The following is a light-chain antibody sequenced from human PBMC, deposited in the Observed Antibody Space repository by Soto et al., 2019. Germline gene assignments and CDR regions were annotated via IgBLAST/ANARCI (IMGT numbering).Light chain of an antibody. Sequence: DIVMTQSPDSLAVSLGERATINCKSSQSVLYSSNNKNYLTWHQQKPGQPPKLLIYWASTRESGVPDRFSGSGSGTDFTLTISSLQAEDVAVYYCQQYYSTPFTFGPGTKVDVK. J-gene: IGKJ3*01. CDR1: QSVLYSSNNKNY. V-gene: IGKV4-1*01. CDR2: WAS. CDR3: QQYYSTPFT.